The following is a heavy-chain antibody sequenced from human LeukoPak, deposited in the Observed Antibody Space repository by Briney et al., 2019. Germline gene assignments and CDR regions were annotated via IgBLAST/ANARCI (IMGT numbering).Heavy chain of an antibody. CDR2: IFTTGGA. V-gene: IGHV4-4*07. Sequence: SETLSLTCTVSGGSISSYYWSWIRQPAGEGLEWIGRIFTTGGANYNPSLKSRVTMSLDTSRNQFSLKLSSVTAADTAVYYCVRDGPSWGLLWGQGALVTVSS. D-gene: IGHD7-27*01. CDR3: VRDGPSWGLL. J-gene: IGHJ4*02. CDR1: GGSISSYY.